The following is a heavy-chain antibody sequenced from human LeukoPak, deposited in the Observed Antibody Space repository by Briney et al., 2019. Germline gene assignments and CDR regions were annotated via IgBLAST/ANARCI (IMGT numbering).Heavy chain of an antibody. V-gene: IGHV4-39*01. CDR3: ARLATTRRIAAAGTP. CDR2: IYYSGST. CDR1: GGSISIISYY. Sequence: PSDTLSLTRTVSGGSISIISYYWGWIRQPPGNGLEWIGCIYYSGSTYYNPSLKSRVTISVDTSKNQFSLKLSSVTAADTAVYYCARLATTRRIAAAGTPCGQGTLVTVSS. J-gene: IGHJ5*02. D-gene: IGHD6-13*01.